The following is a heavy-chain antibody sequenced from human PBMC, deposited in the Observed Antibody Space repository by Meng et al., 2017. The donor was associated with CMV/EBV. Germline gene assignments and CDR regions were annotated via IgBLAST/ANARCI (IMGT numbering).Heavy chain of an antibody. CDR2: IYSGGST. D-gene: IGHD3-3*01. CDR3: AQSGGTYDFWSGYYSSSDTYGMDV. Sequence: GESLKISCAASGFTVSSNYMSWVRQAPGKGLEWVSVIYSGGSTYYADSVKGRFIISRDNSKNTLYLQMNSLRAEDTAVYYCAQSGGTYDFWSGYYSSSDTYGMDVWGQGTTVTVSS. J-gene: IGHJ6*02. CDR1: GFTVSSNY. V-gene: IGHV3-53*01.